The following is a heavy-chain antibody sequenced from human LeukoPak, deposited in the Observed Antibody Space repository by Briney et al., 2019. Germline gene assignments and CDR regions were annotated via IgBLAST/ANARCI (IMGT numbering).Heavy chain of an antibody. CDR3: AEDSSMVTTRAPYYYYYLDV. Sequence: ASVKVSCKASGGTFTNYAISWVRQAPGQGLEWMGGITPLLGTPNYAQKCQGRVTITADDSTSTAYMELTSLRSEDTAVYYCAEDSSMVTTRAPYYYYYLDVWGQGTTVTVSS. J-gene: IGHJ6*02. V-gene: IGHV1-69*13. CDR2: ITPLLGTP. D-gene: IGHD4-17*01. CDR1: GGTFTNYA.